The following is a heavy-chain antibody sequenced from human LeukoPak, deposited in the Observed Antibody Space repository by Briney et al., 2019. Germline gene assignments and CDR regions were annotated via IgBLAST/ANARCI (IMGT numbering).Heavy chain of an antibody. CDR1: SGSIISYY. J-gene: IGHJ4*02. V-gene: IGHV4-59*01. CDR3: ARMEYYFDH. CDR2: IYYSGSS. Sequence: SETLSLTCTVSSGSIISYYWSWIRQPPGKGLEWIGYIYYSGSSNYNPSLKSRVTMSVDMSKKEFSLRVSSVTAADTAVYYCARMEYYFDHWGQGTLVTVSS. D-gene: IGHD3-3*01.